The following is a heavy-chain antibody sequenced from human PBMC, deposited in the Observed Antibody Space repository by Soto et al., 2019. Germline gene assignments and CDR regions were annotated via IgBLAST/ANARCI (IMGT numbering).Heavy chain of an antibody. CDR3: ARGDRGAFDI. Sequence: EVQLVESGGGLVQPGESLRLSCVASGFTFSYYWMHWVRQGPGKGLVWVSRIHSDASSTTYADSVKGRFTISRDNAKNTLYLQMNSLRAEDTAVYYCARGDRGAFDIWGQGTVVTVSS. J-gene: IGHJ3*02. V-gene: IGHV3-74*01. CDR1: GFTFSYYW. D-gene: IGHD1-26*01. CDR2: IHSDASST.